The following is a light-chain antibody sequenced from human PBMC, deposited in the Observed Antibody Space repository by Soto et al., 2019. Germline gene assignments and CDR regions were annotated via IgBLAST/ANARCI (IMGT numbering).Light chain of an antibody. V-gene: IGKV1-5*03. CDR1: QSIISL. Sequence: IQVTQSPSTLSASVGDRVSITCRASQSIISLLAWYQQKPGKGPTLLIYKASSSLETGVPSRFSGSGSGTEFTLTISSLQPDDSATYYCQQYNSYSWTFGPGTKVDI. J-gene: IGKJ1*01. CDR2: KASS. CDR3: QQYNSYSWT.